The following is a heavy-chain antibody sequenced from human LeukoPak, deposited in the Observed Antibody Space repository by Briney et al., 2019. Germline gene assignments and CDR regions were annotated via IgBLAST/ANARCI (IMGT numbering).Heavy chain of an antibody. D-gene: IGHD5-24*01. CDR1: GGSIGSGSYS. V-gene: IGHV4-61*02. J-gene: IGHJ4*02. CDR2: IFSSGYT. CDR3: ASTRATRDASNRVAY. Sequence: SQTLSLTCNVSGGSIGSGSYSWMWIRRPAGKGLEWIGRIFSSGYTNYNPALIGRVTISLDTSKNQFSLKLSSVTAADTAIYFCASTRATRDASNRVAYWGQGTLVTVSS.